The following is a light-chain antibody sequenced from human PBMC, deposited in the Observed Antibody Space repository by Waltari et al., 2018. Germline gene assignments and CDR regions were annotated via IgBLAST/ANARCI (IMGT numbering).Light chain of an antibody. Sequence: DIQMTQSPSSLSASVGDRVTITCRTSQNISSYLNWYQQKPGKATQPLIYAASSLQSGVPSMCSGSGSGTDFTLTISSLQPEDFATYYCQQSYSTLPSFGGGTKVEIK. CDR3: QQSYSTLPS. CDR2: AAS. CDR1: QNISSY. J-gene: IGKJ4*01. V-gene: IGKV1-39*01.